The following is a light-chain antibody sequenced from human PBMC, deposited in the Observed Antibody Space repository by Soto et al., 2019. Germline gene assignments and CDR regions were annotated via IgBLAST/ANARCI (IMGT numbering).Light chain of an antibody. CDR3: SSYTSSSSVV. J-gene: IGLJ2*01. Sequence: QSALTQPASVSGSPGQSITISCTATSSDVGGYNYVSWYQQHPGKAPKLMIYDVSHRPSGVSNRFSGSKSGNTASLTISGLQAEDEADYYCSSYTSSSSVVFGGGTKLTVL. V-gene: IGLV2-14*01. CDR2: DVS. CDR1: SSDVGGYNY.